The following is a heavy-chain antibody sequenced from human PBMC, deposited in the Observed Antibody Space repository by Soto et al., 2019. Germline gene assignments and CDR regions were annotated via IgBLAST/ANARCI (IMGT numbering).Heavy chain of an antibody. CDR3: ARGARYYYGSGSYPWFDP. CDR1: GGSFSGYY. J-gene: IGHJ5*02. V-gene: IGHV4-34*01. CDR2: INHSGST. Sequence: QVQLQQWGAGLLKPSETLSLTCAVYGGSFSGYYWSWIRQPPGKGLEWIGEINHSGSTNYKPSLKSRVTISVDTSKNQFSLKLSSVTAADTAVYYCARGARYYYGSGSYPWFDPWGQGTLVTVSS. D-gene: IGHD3-10*01.